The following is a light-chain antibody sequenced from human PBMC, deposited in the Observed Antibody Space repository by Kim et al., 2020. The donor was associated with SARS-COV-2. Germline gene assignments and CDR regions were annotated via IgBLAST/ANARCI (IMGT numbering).Light chain of an antibody. J-gene: IGKJ2*01. CDR1: QSVSSSY. CDR3: QQYGSSPPYT. Sequence: SPGKGATLSCRASQSVSSSYLAWYQQTPGQAPRLLIYGASSRATGIPDRCSGSGSGTDFTLTISRLEPEDFAVYYCQQYGSSPPYTFGQGTKLEIK. CDR2: GAS. V-gene: IGKV3-20*01.